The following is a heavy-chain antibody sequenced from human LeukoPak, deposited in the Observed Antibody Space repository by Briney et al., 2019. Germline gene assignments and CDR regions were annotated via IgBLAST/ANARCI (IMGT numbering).Heavy chain of an antibody. J-gene: IGHJ5*02. V-gene: IGHV3-74*01. CDR3: AKGKQTAFLDWFDP. D-gene: IGHD2-21*02. CDR1: GFTFSSYW. Sequence: PGGSLRLSCAASGFTFSSYWMCWVRQDPGKGLAWVSCIKTDGSITAYAGSVKGRFTSSRDNSKNVLYLQLSSLRAEDTAIYYCAKGKQTAFLDWFDPWGQGTLVTVSS. CDR2: IKTDGSIT.